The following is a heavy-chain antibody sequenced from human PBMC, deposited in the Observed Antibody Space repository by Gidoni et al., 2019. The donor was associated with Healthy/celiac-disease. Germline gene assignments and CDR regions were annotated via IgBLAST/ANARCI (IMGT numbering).Heavy chain of an antibody. D-gene: IGHD3-22*01. CDR1: GYTFTGYY. Sequence: QVQLVQSGAEVKKPGASVKVSCKASGYTFTGYYMHWVRQAPGQGLEWMGRINPNSGGTNYAQKFQGRVTMTRDTSISTAYMELSRLRSDDTAVYYCAREYYYDSSGYEDYYGMDVWGQGTTVTVSS. V-gene: IGHV1-2*06. J-gene: IGHJ6*02. CDR2: INPNSGGT. CDR3: AREYYYDSSGYEDYYGMDV.